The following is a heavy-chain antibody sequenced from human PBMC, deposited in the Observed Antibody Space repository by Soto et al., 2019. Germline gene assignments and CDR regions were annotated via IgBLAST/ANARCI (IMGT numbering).Heavy chain of an antibody. CDR2: ISHAGST. Sequence: GESLKISCAASGFTVSNTYMSWVRQAPGRGLEWVSAISHAGSTYYADSVKGRFTISRDNSENMLYLQMNSLRAEDTAVYYCARDPGNPTSFDYWGLGTLVTVSS. V-gene: IGHV3-66*01. CDR1: GFTVSNTY. J-gene: IGHJ4*02. CDR3: ARDPGNPTSFDY.